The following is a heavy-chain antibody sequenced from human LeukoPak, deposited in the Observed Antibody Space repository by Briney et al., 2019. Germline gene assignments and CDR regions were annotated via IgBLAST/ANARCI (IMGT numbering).Heavy chain of an antibody. CDR3: ASEKAYRYGMDV. Sequence: GGSLRLSCAASGFTFSSYSMNWVCQAPGKGLEWVSSISSSSSYIYYADSVKGRFTISRDNAKNSLYLQMNSLRAEDTAVYYCASEKAYRYGMDVWGQGTTVTVSS. V-gene: IGHV3-21*04. D-gene: IGHD1-26*01. CDR1: GFTFSSYS. CDR2: ISSSSSYI. J-gene: IGHJ6*02.